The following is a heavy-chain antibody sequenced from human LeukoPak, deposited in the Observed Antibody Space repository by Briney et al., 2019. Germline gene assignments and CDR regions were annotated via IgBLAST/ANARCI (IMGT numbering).Heavy chain of an antibody. V-gene: IGHV3-7*03. CDR2: IKQDGSVK. J-gene: IGHJ4*02. D-gene: IGHD6-6*01. CDR3: ARIGYSSSSLDF. Sequence: GGSLRLSCAASGFTFTNYWMTWVRQAPGKGLEWVANIKQDGSVKYYVDSVKGRFTISRDNAKNLLYLQMNSLRAEDTAVYNCARIGYSSSSLDFWGRGTLVTVSS. CDR1: GFTFTNYW.